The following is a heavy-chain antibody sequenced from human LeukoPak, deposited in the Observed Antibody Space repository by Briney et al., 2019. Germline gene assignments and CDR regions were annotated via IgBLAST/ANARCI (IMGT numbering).Heavy chain of an antibody. V-gene: IGHV4-59*01. CDR1: GGSISTYY. D-gene: IGHD3-9*01. Sequence: SETLSLTCTVSGGSISTYYWCWVRQPPGKGLEWIGCIYYSGSTNYNPSLKSRVTISQDTSKNQFSLKLSSVTAADTAVYYCARARYFAWSDAFDIWGQGTMVTVSS. CDR3: ARARYFAWSDAFDI. J-gene: IGHJ3*02. CDR2: IYYSGST.